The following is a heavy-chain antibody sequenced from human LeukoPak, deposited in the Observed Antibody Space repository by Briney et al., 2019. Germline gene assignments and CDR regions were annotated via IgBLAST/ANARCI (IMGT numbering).Heavy chain of an antibody. Sequence: GGSLRLSCAASGFTFSSYEMNWVRQAPGKGLEWVSYISSSGSTIYYADSVKDRFTISRDNAKNSLYLQMNSLRAEDTAVYYCARVGYYYDSSGYPDLFDYWGQGTLVTVSS. V-gene: IGHV3-48*03. J-gene: IGHJ4*02. D-gene: IGHD3-22*01. CDR1: GFTFSSYE. CDR2: ISSSGSTI. CDR3: ARVGYYYDSSGYPDLFDY.